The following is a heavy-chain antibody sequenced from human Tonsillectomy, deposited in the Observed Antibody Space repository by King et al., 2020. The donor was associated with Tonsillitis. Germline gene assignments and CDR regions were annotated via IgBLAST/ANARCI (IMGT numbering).Heavy chain of an antibody. Sequence: VQLVQSGGGLVQPGGSLRLSCAASGFTFSSYAMSWVRQAPGKGLEWGSGISGSGGSTYYADSVKGRFTISRDNTKNTPYLQMNSLRAEDPAVYYCGKRSLGYCCGVSCYDFDYWGQGTLVTVSS. V-gene: IGHV3-23*04. CDR2: ISGSGGST. D-gene: IGHD2-15*01. CDR1: GFTFSSYA. CDR3: GKRSLGYCCGVSCYDFDY. J-gene: IGHJ4*02.